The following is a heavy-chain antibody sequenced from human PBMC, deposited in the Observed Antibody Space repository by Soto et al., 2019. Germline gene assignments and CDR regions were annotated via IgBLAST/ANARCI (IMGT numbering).Heavy chain of an antibody. Sequence: GSLRLSCAASGFTLSHNWMHWVRQGPGKGLEWVSRIDSDGTSTTYAESVKGRFTISRDNANNMLYLQMNSLRAEDTAVYYCPRFGTYYYISGFDYWGQGTLVTFSS. D-gene: IGHD3-22*01. J-gene: IGHJ4*02. CDR2: IDSDGTST. CDR3: PRFGTYYYISGFDY. V-gene: IGHV3-74*01. CDR1: GFTLSHNW.